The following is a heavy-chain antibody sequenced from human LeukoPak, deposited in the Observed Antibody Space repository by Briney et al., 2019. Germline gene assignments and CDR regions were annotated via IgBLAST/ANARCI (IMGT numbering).Heavy chain of an antibody. J-gene: IGHJ4*02. D-gene: IGHD4-23*01. Sequence: GASVKVSCKASGGTFSSYAISWVRQAPGQGLEWMGGIIPIFGKANYAQKFQGRVTITADESTSTAYMELSSLRSEDTAVYYCARDLGGGNGIYYFDYWGQGTLVTVSS. V-gene: IGHV1-69*13. CDR3: ARDLGGGNGIYYFDY. CDR2: IIPIFGKA. CDR1: GGTFSSYA.